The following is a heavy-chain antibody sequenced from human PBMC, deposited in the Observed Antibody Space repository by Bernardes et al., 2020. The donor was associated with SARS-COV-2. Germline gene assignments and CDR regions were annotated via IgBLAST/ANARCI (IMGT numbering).Heavy chain of an antibody. J-gene: IGHJ6*02. CDR1: GYTFTSYD. CDR3: ARPLTYYDFWSGYAYYYGMDV. Sequence: ASMKVSCKASGYTFTSYDINWVRQATGQGLEWMGWMNPNSGNTGYAQKFQGRVTMTRNTSISTAYMELSSLRSEDTAVYYCARPLTYYDFWSGYAYYYGMDVWGQGTTVTVSS. CDR2: MNPNSGNT. D-gene: IGHD3-3*01. V-gene: IGHV1-8*01.